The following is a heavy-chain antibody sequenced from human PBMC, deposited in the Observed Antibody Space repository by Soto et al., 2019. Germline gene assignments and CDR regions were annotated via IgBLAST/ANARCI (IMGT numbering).Heavy chain of an antibody. Sequence: EVQLLESGGGLVQPGGSLRLSCAASGFTFSSYAMSWVRQAPGKGLEWVSTISGSGTGTYYAYSVTGRFTISRDNSKNTLYLQVNTLGAEDTAVYYCAKRGRGAVAFDYWGQGTLVTVSS. J-gene: IGHJ4*02. CDR3: AKRGRGAVAFDY. D-gene: IGHD6-19*01. V-gene: IGHV3-23*01. CDR1: GFTFSSYA. CDR2: ISGSGTGT.